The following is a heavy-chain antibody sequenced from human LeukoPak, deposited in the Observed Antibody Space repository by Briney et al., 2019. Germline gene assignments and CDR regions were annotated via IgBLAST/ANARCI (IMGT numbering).Heavy chain of an antibody. D-gene: IGHD1-14*01. V-gene: IGHV3-23*01. Sequence: PGGSLRLSCVASGFTFSNNVMSWVRQAPGKGLEWVSSVSGTGGSTYYADSVKGRFTISRDNSKNTLYLQMNSLRAEDTAVYYCAAGNALVSYFYGLDVWGQGTTVTVSS. CDR1: GFTFSNNV. CDR2: VSGTGGST. J-gene: IGHJ6*02. CDR3: AAGNALVSYFYGLDV.